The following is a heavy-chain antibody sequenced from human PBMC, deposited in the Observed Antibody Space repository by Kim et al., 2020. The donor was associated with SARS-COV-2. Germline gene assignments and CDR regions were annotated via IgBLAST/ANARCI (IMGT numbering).Heavy chain of an antibody. Sequence: SETLYLTCAVSGGSISSSSWWSWVRQFPGKGLEWIGEIDHSGSTNYNASLKSRVTISVDKSKNQFSLKLRSVTAADTAVYYCAIGVSSAWTLRAWFDPWG. CDR3: AIGVSSAWTLRAWFDP. V-gene: IGHV4-4*02. CDR1: GGSISSSSW. J-gene: IGHJ5*02. CDR2: IDHSGST. D-gene: IGHD6-19*01.